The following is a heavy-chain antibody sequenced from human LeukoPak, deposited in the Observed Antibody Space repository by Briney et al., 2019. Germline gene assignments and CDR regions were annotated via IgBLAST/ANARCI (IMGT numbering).Heavy chain of an antibody. Sequence: SETLSLTCTVSGGSISSSSDSWGWFRQPPGKGLEWIGSIYYSGSTYYNPSLKSLVTISVDTSKNQFSLKLSSVTAADTAVYYCARHRDWGVKLYYFDYWGQGTLVTVSS. CDR2: IYYSGST. CDR1: GGSISSSSDS. CDR3: ARHRDWGVKLYYFDY. V-gene: IGHV4-39*01. D-gene: IGHD7-27*01. J-gene: IGHJ4*02.